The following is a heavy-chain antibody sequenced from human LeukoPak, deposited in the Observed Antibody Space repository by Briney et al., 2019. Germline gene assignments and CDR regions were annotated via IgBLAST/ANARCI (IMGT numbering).Heavy chain of an antibody. D-gene: IGHD3-22*01. CDR3: AKRRYDSSGHFDS. Sequence: PGGSLRLSCAASGFTVSDYSMSWVRQAPGKGLEWASAISGSGSYTDYADSVKGRFTISKDNSKNTLYMRMSSLRAEDTAVYYCAKRRYDSSGHFDSWGQGTLVTVSS. CDR2: ISGSGSYT. CDR1: GFTVSDYS. J-gene: IGHJ4*02. V-gene: IGHV3-23*01.